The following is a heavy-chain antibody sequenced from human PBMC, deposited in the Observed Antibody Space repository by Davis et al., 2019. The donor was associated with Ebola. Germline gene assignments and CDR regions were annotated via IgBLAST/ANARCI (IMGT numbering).Heavy chain of an antibody. J-gene: IGHJ3*02. CDR2: INHSGST. D-gene: IGHD2-2*02. V-gene: IGHV4-34*01. CDR1: GGSFRGYY. CDR3: ARERTVANTPVAFDI. Sequence: PGGSLRLSCAVYGGSFRGYYWSWIRQPPGKGLEWIGEINHSGSTNYNPSLKSRVTISVDTSKNQFSLKLSSVTAADTAVYYCARERTVANTPVAFDIWGQGTMVTVSS.